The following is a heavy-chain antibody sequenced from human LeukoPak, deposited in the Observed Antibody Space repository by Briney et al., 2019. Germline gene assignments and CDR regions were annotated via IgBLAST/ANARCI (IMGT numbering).Heavy chain of an antibody. CDR1: GFIFSNYA. CDR3: AKWGDYDILTGYYDSDY. Sequence: AGASLRLSCAASGFIFSNYAMSWVRQAPGKGLEWVSAIGGRDSGTYYADSVRGRFTVSRDDPKNTLYLRVNTLRAEDTAVYYCAKWGDYDILTGYYDSDYWGQGTLVTVSS. D-gene: IGHD3-9*01. CDR2: IGGRDSGT. J-gene: IGHJ4*02. V-gene: IGHV3-23*01.